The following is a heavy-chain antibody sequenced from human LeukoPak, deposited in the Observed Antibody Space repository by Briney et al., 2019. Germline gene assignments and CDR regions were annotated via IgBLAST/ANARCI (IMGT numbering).Heavy chain of an antibody. CDR3: ARGKYYYDSSGSAGFDY. V-gene: IGHV4-39*01. CDR2: IYFSGST. D-gene: IGHD3-22*01. CDR1: GGSISSSSYY. J-gene: IGHJ4*02. Sequence: SETLSLTCTVSGGSISSSSYYWGWFRQPPGKGLEWLGSIYFSGSTYYSPSLKSRVTISLDTSKNQFSLKLSAVTDADTAVYYCARGKYYYDSSGSAGFDYWGQGTLVTVSS.